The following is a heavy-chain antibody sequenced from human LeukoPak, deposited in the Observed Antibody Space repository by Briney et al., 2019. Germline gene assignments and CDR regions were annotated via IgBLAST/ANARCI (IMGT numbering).Heavy chain of an antibody. V-gene: IGHV4-39*01. Sequence: SETLSLTCTVSGGSISSSSYYWGWIRQPPGKRLEWIGSIYYSGSTYYNPSLKSRVTISVDTSKNQFSLKLSSVTAADTAVYYCARRIGYYDILTGYYDAFDIWGHGTVVTVSS. CDR3: ARRIGYYDILTGYYDAFDI. CDR1: GGSISSSSYY. CDR2: IYYSGST. J-gene: IGHJ3*02. D-gene: IGHD3-9*01.